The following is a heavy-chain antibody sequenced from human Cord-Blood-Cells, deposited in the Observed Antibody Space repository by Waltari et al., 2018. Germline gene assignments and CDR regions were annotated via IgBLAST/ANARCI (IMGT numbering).Heavy chain of an antibody. CDR1: GGSISSYY. Sequence: QVQLQESGPGLVKPSETLSLTCTVSGGSISSYYLTWIRQPPGKGLEWIGYIYYSGSTNYNPSLKSRVTISVDTSKNQFSLKLSSVTAADTAVYYCARDRAYYGSGSYYFDIWGQGTMVTVSS. D-gene: IGHD3-10*01. V-gene: IGHV4-59*01. CDR2: IYYSGST. J-gene: IGHJ3*02. CDR3: ARDRAYYGSGSYYFDI.